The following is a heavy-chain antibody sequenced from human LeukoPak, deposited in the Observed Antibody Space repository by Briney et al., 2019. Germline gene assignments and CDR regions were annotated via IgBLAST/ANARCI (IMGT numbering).Heavy chain of an antibody. CDR2: INPNSGGT. V-gene: IGHV1-2*02. D-gene: IGHD6-6*01. CDR1: GYTFTGYY. Sequence: ASVKVSCKASGYTFTGYYMHWVRQAPGQGLEWMGWINPNSGGTNYAQKFQGRVTITRDTSISTAYMELSRLRSDDTAVYYCARSRWGSSYQRYFDYWGQGTLVTVSS. J-gene: IGHJ4*02. CDR3: ARSRWGSSYQRYFDY.